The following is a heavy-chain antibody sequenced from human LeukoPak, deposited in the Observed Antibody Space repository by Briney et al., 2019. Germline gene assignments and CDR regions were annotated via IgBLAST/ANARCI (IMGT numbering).Heavy chain of an antibody. Sequence: KPGGSLRLSCAASGFTFSDYYMSWTRQAPGKGLEWVSYISSSSSYTNYADSVKGRFTISRDNAKNSLYLQMNSLRAEDTAVYYCARDGVVAATPAYYWGQGTLVTVSS. CDR1: GFTFSDYY. CDR3: ARDGVVAATPAYY. D-gene: IGHD2-15*01. CDR2: ISSSSSYT. J-gene: IGHJ4*02. V-gene: IGHV3-11*06.